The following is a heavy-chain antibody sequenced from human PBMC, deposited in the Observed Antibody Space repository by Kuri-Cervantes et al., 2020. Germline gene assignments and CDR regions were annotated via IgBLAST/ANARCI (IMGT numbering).Heavy chain of an antibody. D-gene: IGHD1-26*01. CDR2: INHSGRT. V-gene: IGHV4-34*01. CDR1: DGSFSDYY. Sequence: SETLSLTCAVYDGSFSDYYWSWIRQPPGKGLEWIGEINHSGRTNYNPSLKSRVTISVDTSKNQFSLKLSSVTAADTAVYYCARLIVGATDYAYYFDYWGQGTLVTVSS. J-gene: IGHJ4*02. CDR3: ARLIVGATDYAYYFDY.